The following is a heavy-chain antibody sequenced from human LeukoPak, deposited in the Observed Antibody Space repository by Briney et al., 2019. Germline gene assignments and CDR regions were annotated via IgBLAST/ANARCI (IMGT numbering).Heavy chain of an antibody. V-gene: IGHV4-61*02. CDR3: ARAPEQHLARKGYFDY. J-gene: IGHJ4*02. CDR2: IYTSGST. D-gene: IGHD6-13*01. CDR1: GGSISSGSYY. Sequence: PSETLSLTCTVSGGSISSGSYYWSWIRQPAGKGLEWIVRIYTSGSTNYNPSLKSRVTISVDTSKNQFSLKLSSVTAADTAVYYCARAPEQHLARKGYFDYWGQGTLLTVSS.